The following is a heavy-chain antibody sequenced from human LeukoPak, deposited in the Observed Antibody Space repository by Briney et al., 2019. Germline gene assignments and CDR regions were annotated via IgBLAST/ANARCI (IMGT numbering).Heavy chain of an antibody. CDR1: GFTFRSYA. V-gene: IGHV3-23*01. D-gene: IGHD3-10*01. CDR2: IGGSGGTT. CDR3: SKDRGGTLGDYFDY. Sequence: GGSLRLSCAGSGFTFRSYAMSWVRQSPGKGLEWVSAIGGSGGTTYYADSVKGRFTISRDNSKNTLYLQMNSLRAEDTALYYCSKDRGGTLGDYFDYWGQGTLVTVSS. J-gene: IGHJ4*02.